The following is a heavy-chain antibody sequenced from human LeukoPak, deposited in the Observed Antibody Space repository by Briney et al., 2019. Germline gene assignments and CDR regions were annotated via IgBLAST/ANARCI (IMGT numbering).Heavy chain of an antibody. CDR2: IRYSGSRK. D-gene: IGHD3-10*01. CDR1: GFVFNNYG. CDR3: ARDWGYYGSGSYIFDY. J-gene: IGHJ4*02. Sequence: PGGSLRLSCVASGFVFNNYGMNWVRQAPGLGLEWVAFIRYSGSRKSYADSVKGRFTISRDNSRNTLYLQMNSLRTDDTAVYYCARDWGYYGSGSYIFDYWGQGTLLTVPS. V-gene: IGHV3-30*02.